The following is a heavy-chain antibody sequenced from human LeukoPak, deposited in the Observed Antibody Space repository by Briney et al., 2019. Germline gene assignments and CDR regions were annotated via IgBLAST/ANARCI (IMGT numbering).Heavy chain of an antibody. V-gene: IGHV3-23*01. J-gene: IGHJ4*02. Sequence: GGSLRLSCAASGFTFSSYAMTWVRQAPGKGLEWVSAISGSGGSTYYADSVKGRFTISRDDSKNTLYLQMNSLRAEDTAVHYCATRLNYYFDHWGQGTLVTVSS. CDR1: GFTFSSYA. CDR2: ISGSGGST. CDR3: ATRLNYYFDH. D-gene: IGHD1-20*01.